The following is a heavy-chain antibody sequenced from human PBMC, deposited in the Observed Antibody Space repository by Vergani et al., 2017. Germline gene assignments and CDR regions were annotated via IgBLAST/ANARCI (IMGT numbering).Heavy chain of an antibody. CDR1: GGSFSGYY. J-gene: IGHJ6*02. D-gene: IGHD3-3*01. CDR3: ARDHGRFLEWYDYYGMDV. V-gene: IGHV4-34*01. CDR2: INHSGST. Sequence: QVQLQQWGAGLLKPSETLSLTCAVYGGSFSGYYWSWIRQPPGKGLEWIGEINHSGSTNYNPSLKSRVTISVDTSKNQFSLKLSSVTAADTAVYYCARDHGRFLEWYDYYGMDVWGQGTTVTVSS.